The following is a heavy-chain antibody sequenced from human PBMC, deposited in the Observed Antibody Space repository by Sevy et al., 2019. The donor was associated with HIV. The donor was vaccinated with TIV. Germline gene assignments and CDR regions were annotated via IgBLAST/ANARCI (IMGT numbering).Heavy chain of an antibody. Sequence: ASVKVSCKASGYTFMNYGISWVRQAPGQGLEWMGWISASNGNTNYAQKFQGRVTMTEDTSTDTAYMELSSLRSEDTAVYYCATTKDYYENSGDPFDYWGQGTLVTVSS. CDR3: ATTKDYYENSGDPFDY. D-gene: IGHD3-22*01. CDR2: ISASNGNT. CDR1: GYTFMNYG. V-gene: IGHV1-18*01. J-gene: IGHJ4*02.